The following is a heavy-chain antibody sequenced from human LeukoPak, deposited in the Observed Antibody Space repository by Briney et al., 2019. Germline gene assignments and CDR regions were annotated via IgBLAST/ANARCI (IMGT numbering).Heavy chain of an antibody. Sequence: GASVKVSCKASGGTFSSYTISWVRQAPGQGLEWMGGIIPIFGTANYAQKFQGRVTITTDESTSTAYMELSSLRSEDTAVYYCARAHLAQQQPHPGDYYYYMDVWGKGTTVTVSS. CDR3: ARAHLAQQQPHPGDYYYYMDV. J-gene: IGHJ6*03. CDR2: IIPIFGTA. D-gene: IGHD6-13*01. CDR1: GGTFSSYT. V-gene: IGHV1-69*05.